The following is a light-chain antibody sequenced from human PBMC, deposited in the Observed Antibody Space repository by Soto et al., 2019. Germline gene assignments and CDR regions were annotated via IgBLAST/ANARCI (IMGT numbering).Light chain of an antibody. V-gene: IGKV1-5*03. CDR3: QQYNEFQYT. CDR1: RTISSR. CDR2: KAT. Sequence: DIQMTQSPSSLSASVGDRVTITCRASRTISSRLAWYQQKPGQAPKLLIYKATNLQTGVASRFSGSGSGTEFSLTISSLQPDDFAVYYCQQYNEFQYTFGQGTRLDI. J-gene: IGKJ2*01.